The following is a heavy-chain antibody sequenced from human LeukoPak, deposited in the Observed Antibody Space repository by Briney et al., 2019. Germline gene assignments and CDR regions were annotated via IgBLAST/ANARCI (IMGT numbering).Heavy chain of an antibody. Sequence: SGGSLRLSCAASGFTFSSYTMNWVRQAPGKGLEWVGHIKSKTDGGTTGYTAPVTGRFTISRDDSKNTLYLQMNSLETEDTAVYYCTTAVSYDKKLADSWGQGTLVTVSS. CDR2: IKSKTDGGTT. CDR3: TTAVSYDKKLADS. D-gene: IGHD3-22*01. CDR1: GFTFSSYT. V-gene: IGHV3-15*01. J-gene: IGHJ4*02.